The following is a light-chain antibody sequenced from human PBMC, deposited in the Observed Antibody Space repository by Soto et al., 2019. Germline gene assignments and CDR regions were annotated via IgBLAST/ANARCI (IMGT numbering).Light chain of an antibody. CDR2: DVS. V-gene: IGLV2-14*01. CDR3: SSYSSTSTAV. CDR1: SSDVATYNS. J-gene: IGLJ2*01. Sequence: QSALTQPASVSGSPGQSITISCTGTSSDVATYNSVSWYQQHPGKAPKLMIYDVSSRPSRVSNRFSGSKSGNTASLTISGLQAEDEADYYCSSYSSTSTAVFGGGTKLTVL.